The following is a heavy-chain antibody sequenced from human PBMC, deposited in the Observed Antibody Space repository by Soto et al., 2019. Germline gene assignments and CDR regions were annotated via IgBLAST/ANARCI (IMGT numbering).Heavy chain of an antibody. J-gene: IGHJ4*02. V-gene: IGHV3-15*01. D-gene: IGHD4-4*01. CDR2: IKTKTDGSTT. CDR1: GFTFNKAW. CDR3: ARDPPYSGSILDY. Sequence: GGSLRLSCAASGFTFNKAWMSWVRQAPGKGLEWVGLIKTKTDGSTTDYAAPVKGRFSFSRDDSKTTVYLQMNSLKTEDTAVYYCARDPPYSGSILDYWGQGPLVTVSS.